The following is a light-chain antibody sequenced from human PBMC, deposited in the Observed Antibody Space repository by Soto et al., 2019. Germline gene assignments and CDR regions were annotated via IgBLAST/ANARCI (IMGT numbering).Light chain of an antibody. J-gene: IGKJ2*01. V-gene: IGKV1-5*03. Sequence: IPMTQSPSTLSASVGDRVTITCRASQTINSWLAWYQQKPGKAPNVLIYKASSLESGVPSRFSGSGSGTDFTLTISSLRPDDFATYYCLQYNASPHTFGQGTKLEIK. CDR1: QTINSW. CDR3: LQYNASPHT. CDR2: KAS.